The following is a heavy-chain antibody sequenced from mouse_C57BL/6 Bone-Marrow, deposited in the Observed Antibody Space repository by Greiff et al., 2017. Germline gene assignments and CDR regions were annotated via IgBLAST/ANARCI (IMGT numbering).Heavy chain of an antibody. Sequence: QVQLKQSGPGLVKPSQSLFLTCSITGFPITSGYYWIWIRQSPGKPLEWMGYITHSGETFYNPSLQSPISITRETSKNQFFLQLNSATTEDTAMYYCAGVLPTNWYFDVWGTGTTVTVTS. D-gene: IGHD2-10*01. V-gene: IGHV12-3*01. CDR2: ITHSGET. CDR1: GFPITSGYY. J-gene: IGHJ1*03. CDR3: AGVLPTNWYFDV.